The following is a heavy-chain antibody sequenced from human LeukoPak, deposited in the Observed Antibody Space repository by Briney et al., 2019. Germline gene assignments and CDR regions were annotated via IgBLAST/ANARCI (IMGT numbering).Heavy chain of an antibody. Sequence: GGSLRLSCAASGFTFSSYWMSWVRQAPGKGLEWVANIKQDGSEKYYVDSVKGRFTISRDNAKNSLYLQMNSLRAEDTAVYYCARDPGVGATARYYFDYWGQGTLVTVSS. J-gene: IGHJ4*02. CDR3: ARDPGVGATARYYFDY. D-gene: IGHD1-26*01. CDR2: IKQDGSEK. CDR1: GFTFSSYW. V-gene: IGHV3-7*01.